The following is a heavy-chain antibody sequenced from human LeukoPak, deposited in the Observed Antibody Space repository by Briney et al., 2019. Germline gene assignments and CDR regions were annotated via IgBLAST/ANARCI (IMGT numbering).Heavy chain of an antibody. Sequence: GGSLRLSCAASRFTFTRHAMSWVRQAPGKGLEWVSTTGLESVHTLCADSVQGRFTVSRDNSRNTLDLQMDNLTVDDTAIYYCVRGDDIGKHPTKAYYFDIWGQGTLVSVSS. D-gene: IGHD3-10*01. CDR1: RFTFTRHA. V-gene: IGHV3-23*01. J-gene: IGHJ4*02. CDR2: TGLESVHT. CDR3: VRGDDIGKHPTKAYYFDI.